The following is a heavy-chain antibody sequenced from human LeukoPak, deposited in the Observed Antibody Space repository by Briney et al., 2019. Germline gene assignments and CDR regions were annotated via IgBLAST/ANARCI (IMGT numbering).Heavy chain of an antibody. J-gene: IGHJ3*02. CDR1: GFTFSNYE. CDR2: ISGSGSTK. Sequence: PGGSLRLSCAASGFTFSNYEMNWVRQAPGKGLEWASYISGSGSTKFYADSAKGRFTISRDNAKNSLYLQMNSLRAEDTAVYYCVRDGASWGGDAFDIWGQGTMVTVSS. CDR3: VRDGASWGGDAFDI. D-gene: IGHD3-10*01. V-gene: IGHV3-48*03.